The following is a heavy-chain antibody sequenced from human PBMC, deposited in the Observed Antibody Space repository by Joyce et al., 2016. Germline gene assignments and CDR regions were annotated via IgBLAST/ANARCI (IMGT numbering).Heavy chain of an antibody. CDR3: ARHVYDSGGYYYFDS. J-gene: IGHJ4*02. Sequence: EVQLVQSGAEVQKPGESLKISCKGPTDSFTCYWIAWVRQVPGKGLEWMCAVYPGDSDTRYRSSFQGQVTISADKSITIAYLEWGSLKASDTAMYYWARHVYDSGGYYYFDSWGQGTLVIVSS. V-gene: IGHV5-51*01. CDR2: VYPGDSDT. CDR1: TDSFTCYW. D-gene: IGHD3-22*01.